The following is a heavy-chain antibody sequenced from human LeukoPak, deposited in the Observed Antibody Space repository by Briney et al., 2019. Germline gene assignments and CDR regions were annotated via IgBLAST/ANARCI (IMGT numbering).Heavy chain of an antibody. J-gene: IGHJ4*02. CDR2: INPSGGST. V-gene: IGHV1-46*01. CDR1: GYTFTSYY. Sequence: GASVKVSCKASGYTFTSYYMHWGRQAPGQGREWMGIINPSGGSTSYAQKFQGRVTMTRDMSTSTVYMELSSLRSEDTAVYYCARDPTPTVTTFDYWGQGTLVTVSS. CDR3: ARDPTPTVTTFDY. D-gene: IGHD4-17*01.